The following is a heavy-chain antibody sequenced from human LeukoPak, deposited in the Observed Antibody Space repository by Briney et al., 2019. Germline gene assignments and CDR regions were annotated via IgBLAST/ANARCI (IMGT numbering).Heavy chain of an antibody. D-gene: IGHD3/OR15-3a*01. CDR3: ARDLGAGYYTTFDY. J-gene: IGHJ4*02. Sequence: ASVKVSCKASGYTFTSYYMHWVRQAPGQGLEWMGIINPSGGSTSYAQKFQGRVTMTTDTSTSTAYMELRSLRSDDTAVYYCARDLGAGYYTTFDYWGQGTLVTVSS. CDR1: GYTFTSYY. CDR2: INPSGGST. V-gene: IGHV1-46*01.